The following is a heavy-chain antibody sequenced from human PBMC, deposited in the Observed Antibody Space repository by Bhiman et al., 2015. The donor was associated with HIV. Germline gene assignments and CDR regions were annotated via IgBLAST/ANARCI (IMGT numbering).Heavy chain of an antibody. CDR1: GFTFNSYW. CDR2: IKQDGSEK. J-gene: IGHJ5*02. D-gene: IGHD5-24*01. CDR3: ARAYRDAYNP. Sequence: EVQLVESGGGLVQIGGSLRLSCAASGFTFNSYWMTWVRQAPGKGLEWLANIKQDGSEKYCVDSVKGRFTISRDNAKSSLYLQMNSLRAEDTAVYYCARAYRDAYNPWGQGTLVTVSS. V-gene: IGHV3-7*05.